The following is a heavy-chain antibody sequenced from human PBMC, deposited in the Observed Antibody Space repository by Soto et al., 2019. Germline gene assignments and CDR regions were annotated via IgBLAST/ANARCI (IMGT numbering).Heavy chain of an antibody. Sequence: SETLSLTCSVSGGSMSEYFWSWIRQSPERGLEWIGYVYYLGSTDYNPSLKSRVTISVDTSKRQFSLRLSSVTAADAAIYYCARDGYDGSGSPYPAYWGPGIQGTVSS. J-gene: IGHJ4*02. V-gene: IGHV4-59*01. CDR3: ARDGYDGSGSPYPAY. CDR2: VYYLGST. CDR1: GGSMSEYF. D-gene: IGHD3-10*01.